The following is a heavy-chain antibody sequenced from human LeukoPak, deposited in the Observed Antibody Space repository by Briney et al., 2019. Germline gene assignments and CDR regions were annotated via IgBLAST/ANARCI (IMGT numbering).Heavy chain of an antibody. J-gene: IGHJ4*02. CDR1: GYTFTSYD. D-gene: IGHD6-13*01. CDR3: ARGDGSSWDFDY. Sequence: ASVKVSCKASGYTFTSYDINWVRQATGQGLEWMGWMNPNSGNTGYAQKFQGRVTMTRNTSISTAYMELSSLRSEDTAVYYCARGDGSSWDFDYWGQGTLVTVSS. V-gene: IGHV1-8*01. CDR2: MNPNSGNT.